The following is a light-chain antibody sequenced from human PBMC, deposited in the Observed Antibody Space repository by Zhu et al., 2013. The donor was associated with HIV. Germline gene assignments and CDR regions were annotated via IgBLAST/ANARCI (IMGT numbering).Light chain of an antibody. CDR1: QSISAY. Sequence: DIQLTQSPSSLSASVGDRVTITCRASQSISAYLNWYQQRPGKAPNLLIYGASNLQSGVPSRFSGSGSGTDFTLTISDLQPEDFATYYCQQANNFPRTFGQGTKVEIK. CDR2: GAS. J-gene: IGKJ1*01. V-gene: IGKV1-39*01. CDR3: QQANNFPRT.